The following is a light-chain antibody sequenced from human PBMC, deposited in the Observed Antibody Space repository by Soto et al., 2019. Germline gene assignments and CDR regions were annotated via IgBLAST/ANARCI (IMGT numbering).Light chain of an antibody. CDR2: GAS. J-gene: IGKJ1*01. CDR1: QSINKTY. Sequence: EIVLTQSPGTLSLSPGEKATPSCRAGQSINKTYLAGYKRKRGQAPRLLIKGASSRATAIPDRFSGSGSGTEFTLTISRLEPEDFAVYYCQQYGGSPRTFGQGTKVEIK. CDR3: QQYGGSPRT. V-gene: IGKV3-20*01.